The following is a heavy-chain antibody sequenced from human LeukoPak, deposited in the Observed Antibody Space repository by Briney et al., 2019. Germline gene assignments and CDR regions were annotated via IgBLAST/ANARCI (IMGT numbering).Heavy chain of an antibody. CDR2: INHSGST. CDR3: ARVGRYCSSSSCYPRVYYMDV. Sequence: SETLSLTCAVYGGSFSGYYWSWIRQPPGKGLEWIGEINHSGSTNYNPSLKSRVNISVDTSKKQFSLKLRSVTAADTAVYYCARVGRYCSSSSCYPRVYYMDVWGKGTTVTVSS. D-gene: IGHD2-2*01. CDR1: GGSFSGYY. V-gene: IGHV4-34*01. J-gene: IGHJ6*03.